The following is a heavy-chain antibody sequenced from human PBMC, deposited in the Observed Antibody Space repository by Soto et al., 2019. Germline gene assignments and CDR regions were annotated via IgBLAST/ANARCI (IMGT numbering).Heavy chain of an antibody. CDR3: AKDGYSSSSGDYYYYGMDV. Sequence: QVQLVESGGGVVQPGRSLRLSCAASGFTFSSYGMHWVRQAPGKGLEWVAVISYDGSNKYYADSVKGRFIISRDNSKNTLYLQMNSLRAEDTAVYYCAKDGYSSSSGDYYYYGMDVWGQGTTVTVSS. V-gene: IGHV3-30*18. CDR2: ISYDGSNK. CDR1: GFTFSSYG. J-gene: IGHJ6*02. D-gene: IGHD6-6*01.